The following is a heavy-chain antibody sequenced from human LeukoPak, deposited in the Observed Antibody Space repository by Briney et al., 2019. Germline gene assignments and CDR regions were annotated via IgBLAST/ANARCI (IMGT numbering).Heavy chain of an antibody. CDR2: INPTSGIT. D-gene: IGHD3-9*01. J-gene: IGHJ3*02. CDR1: GYTSTSFG. V-gene: IGHV1-46*01. Sequence: ASLKLSCEASGYTSTSFGVSSGRQSPRHRGECLGIINPTSGITSYAQKFQCRVTTTKETSPRTVCMQLSSVRSEQTAGYYCAREDILADYAAFDIWGQRRTVTASS. CDR3: AREDILADYAAFDI.